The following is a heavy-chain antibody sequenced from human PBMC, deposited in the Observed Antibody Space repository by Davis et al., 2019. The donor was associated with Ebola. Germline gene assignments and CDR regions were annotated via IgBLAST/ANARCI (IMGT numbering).Heavy chain of an antibody. CDR1: GFTFSSYW. CDR3: ARGSVNIVAS. V-gene: IGHV3-7*04. CDR2: IKQDGSEK. J-gene: IGHJ4*02. Sequence: GESLKISCAASGFTFSSYWMSWVRQAPGKGLEWVANIKQDGSEKYYVDSVKGRFTISRDNAKNSLYLQMNSLRAEDTAVYYCARGSVNIVASWGQGTLVTVSS. D-gene: IGHD5-12*01.